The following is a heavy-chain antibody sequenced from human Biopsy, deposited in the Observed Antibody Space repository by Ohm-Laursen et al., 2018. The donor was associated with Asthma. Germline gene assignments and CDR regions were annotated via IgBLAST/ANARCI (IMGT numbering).Heavy chain of an antibody. V-gene: IGHV3-53*01. CDR2: IYSGGGT. Sequence: SLRLSCAASGFTVSTNGMSWVRQPPGKGLEWVSVIYSGGGTYYANSVQGRVTISRDNSKNTLSLQMNSLRAEDTAVYYCARAYGGSFFSGSFDIWGQGTRVTVSS. D-gene: IGHD4-23*01. J-gene: IGHJ3*02. CDR1: GFTVSTNG. CDR3: ARAYGGSFFSGSFDI.